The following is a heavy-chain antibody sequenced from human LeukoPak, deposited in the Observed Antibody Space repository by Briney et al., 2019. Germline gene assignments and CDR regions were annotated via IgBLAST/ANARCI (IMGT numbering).Heavy chain of an antibody. CDR2: MSSSGSPI. V-gene: IGHV3-48*03. CDR1: GFTFGSYE. CDR3: EAYYYDTSGYYFDY. J-gene: IGHJ4*02. D-gene: IGHD3-22*01. Sequence: GGSLRLSCAASGFTFGSYEMNWVRQAPGKGLEWVSYMSSSGSPIYCADSLKGRFTISRDNAKNSLYLQMNSLRAEDTAVYYCEAYYYDTSGYYFDYWGQGTLVTVSS.